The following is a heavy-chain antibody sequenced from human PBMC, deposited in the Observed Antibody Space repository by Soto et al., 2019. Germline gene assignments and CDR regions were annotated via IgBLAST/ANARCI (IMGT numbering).Heavy chain of an antibody. V-gene: IGHV5-10-1*01. CDR1: GYSFTSYW. Sequence: PGESLKISCKGSGYSFTSYWISWVRQMPGKGLEWMGRIDPSDSYTNYSPSFQGHVTISADKSISTAYLQWSSLKASDTAMYYCARPPHAHNTPRADSYFYGMDVWGQGTTVTVSS. CDR2: IDPSDSYT. D-gene: IGHD1-1*01. CDR3: ARPPHAHNTPRADSYFYGMDV. J-gene: IGHJ6*02.